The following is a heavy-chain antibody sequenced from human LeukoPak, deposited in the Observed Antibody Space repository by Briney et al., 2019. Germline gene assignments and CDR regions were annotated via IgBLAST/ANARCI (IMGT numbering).Heavy chain of an antibody. CDR1: GFTFSSYS. D-gene: IGHD4-23*01. V-gene: IGHV3-7*01. CDR3: ARDYWTVASTLFDY. CDR2: IKEDGSES. J-gene: IGHJ4*02. Sequence: GGSLRLSCAASGFTFSSYSMNWVRQAPGKGLEWVAYIKEDGSESYYVDSVEGRFTISRDNAKNSLYLQMNSLRAEDTAMYYCARDYWTVASTLFDYWGQGTLVTVSS.